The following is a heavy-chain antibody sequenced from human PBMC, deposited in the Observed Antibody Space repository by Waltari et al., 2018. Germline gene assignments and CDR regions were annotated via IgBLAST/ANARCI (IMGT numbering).Heavy chain of an antibody. CDR2: VDPEDGES. CDR1: GYTFHAYY. CDR3: ASDPYMDV. J-gene: IGHJ6*03. Sequence: EHQLLQSGAEGKKPGATVKISCGVSGYTFHAYYRHWVQQAPGKGLERTGLVDPEDGESIYAEKIPRKAPLTADTSTDTADMELSCLRTEVPAVYYCASDPYMDVWGKGTTVTISS. V-gene: IGHV1-69-2*01.